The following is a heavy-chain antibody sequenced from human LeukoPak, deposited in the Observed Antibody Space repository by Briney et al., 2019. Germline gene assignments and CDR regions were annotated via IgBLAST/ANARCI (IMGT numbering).Heavy chain of an antibody. V-gene: IGHV3-38-3*01. J-gene: IGHJ3*02. CDR2: ISGGST. Sequence: PGGSLRLSCAASGFTVSSNEMSWVRQAPGKGLEWVSSISGGSTYYADSRKGRFTISRDNSKNTLYLQMNSLRADDTAVYSCAKDPPTVMANAFHIWGQGTMVTVS. D-gene: IGHD5-18*01. CDR3: AKDPPTVMANAFHI. CDR1: GFTVSSNE.